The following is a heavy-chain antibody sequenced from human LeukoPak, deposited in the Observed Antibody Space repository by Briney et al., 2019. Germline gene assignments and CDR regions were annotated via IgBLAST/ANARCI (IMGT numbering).Heavy chain of an antibody. D-gene: IGHD3-16*02. Sequence: GGSLRLSCTASGFSFSDFYMSWIRQATGRGLEWVSYISNSGNNIYSTDSVKGRFTISRDNAESSLHLQMNSLRAEDTAVYYCARTRTFGGVINYWGQGTLVTVSS. CDR1: GFSFSDFY. CDR2: ISNSGNNI. CDR3: ARTRTFGGVINY. V-gene: IGHV3-11*01. J-gene: IGHJ4*02.